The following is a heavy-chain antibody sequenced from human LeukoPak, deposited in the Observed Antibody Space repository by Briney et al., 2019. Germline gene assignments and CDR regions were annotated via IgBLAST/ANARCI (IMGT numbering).Heavy chain of an antibody. Sequence: ASVKVSCKASGYTFTSYDINWVRQATGQGLEWMGWMNPNSGNTGYAQKFQGRVTMTEDTSTDTAYMELSSLRSEDTAVYYCATWKAQRLPHPPYYYYYYYMDVWGKGTTVTVSS. D-gene: IGHD1-1*01. CDR2: MNPNSGNT. J-gene: IGHJ6*03. CDR1: GYTFTSYD. CDR3: ATWKAQRLPHPPYYYYYYYMDV. V-gene: IGHV1-8*01.